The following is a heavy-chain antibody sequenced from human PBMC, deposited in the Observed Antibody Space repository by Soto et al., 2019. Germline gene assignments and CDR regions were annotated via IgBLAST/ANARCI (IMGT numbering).Heavy chain of an antibody. J-gene: IGHJ6*04. CDR3: AKEGGYDFWSGPLPDV. Sequence: GGSLRLSCAASGFTFSSYAMSWVRQAPGKGLEWVSAISGSGGSTYYADSVKGRFTISRDNSKNTLYLQMNSLRAEDTAVYYCAKEGGYDFWSGPLPDVWGKGTTVTVSS. D-gene: IGHD3-3*01. CDR2: ISGSGGST. CDR1: GFTFSSYA. V-gene: IGHV3-23*01.